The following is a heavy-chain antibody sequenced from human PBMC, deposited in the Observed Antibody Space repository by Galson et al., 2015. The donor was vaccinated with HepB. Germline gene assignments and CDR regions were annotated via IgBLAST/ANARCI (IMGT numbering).Heavy chain of an antibody. CDR2: IYYTGSA. V-gene: IGHV4-59*01. J-gene: IGHJ5*02. D-gene: IGHD2-2*01. CDR3: ARSRYCDATTCYDSHNYFGP. Sequence: ETLSLTCTVSGGSISTFYWSWVRQPPGKGLVWIGDIYYTGSANYNPSLKSRVTISVDTSKNQFSLKLNSVTAADTAVYYCARSRYCDATTCYDSHNYFGPWGQGTLVTVSS. CDR1: GGSISTFY.